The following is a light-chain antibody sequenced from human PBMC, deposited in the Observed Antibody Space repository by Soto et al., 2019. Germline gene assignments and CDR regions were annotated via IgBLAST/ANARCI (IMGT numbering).Light chain of an antibody. CDR2: GAS. CDR3: QQYSKSPLT. Sequence: EIVLTQSPGTLSLSPGERATLSCRASLTVSDNYLAWYQQKAGQVPRLVIYGASSRATGIPDRFSASGSGTDFTLTISRLEPEDFAVYYCQQYSKSPLTFGQGTKVEVK. V-gene: IGKV3-20*01. CDR1: LTVSDNY. J-gene: IGKJ1*01.